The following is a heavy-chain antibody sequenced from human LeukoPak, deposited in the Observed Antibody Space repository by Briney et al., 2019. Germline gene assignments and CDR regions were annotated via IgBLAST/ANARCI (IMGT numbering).Heavy chain of an antibody. CDR3: ARDGSSYQVLYMDV. J-gene: IGHJ6*03. D-gene: IGHD2-15*01. CDR1: GGTFSSYA. Sequence: SVKVSCKASGGTFSSYAISWVRQAPGQGLEWMGGIIPIFGTANYAQKFQGRVTITADESPSTAYMELSSLRSEDTAVYYCARDGSSYQVLYMDVWGKGTTVTVSS. V-gene: IGHV1-69*01. CDR2: IIPIFGTA.